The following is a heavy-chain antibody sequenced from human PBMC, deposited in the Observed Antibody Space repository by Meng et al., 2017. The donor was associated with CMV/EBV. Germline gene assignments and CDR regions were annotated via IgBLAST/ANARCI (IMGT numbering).Heavy chain of an antibody. D-gene: IGHD6-6*01. J-gene: IGHJ4*02. CDR3: ARGSIAARLGLGD. Sequence: QVQLQQWGAGLLKPSETLSLTCAVYGGSLSGYYWSWIRQPPGKGLEWIGEINHSGSTNYNPSLKSRVTISVDTSKNQFSLKLSSVTAADTAVYYCARGSIAARLGLGDWGQGTLVTVSS. V-gene: IGHV4-34*01. CDR1: GGSLSGYY. CDR2: INHSGST.